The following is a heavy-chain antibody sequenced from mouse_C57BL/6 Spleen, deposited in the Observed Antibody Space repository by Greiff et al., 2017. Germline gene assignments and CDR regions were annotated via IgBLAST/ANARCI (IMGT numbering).Heavy chain of an antibody. J-gene: IGHJ3*01. CDR2: ISAGGSYT. CDR3: AREGDVYYPAWCAY. V-gene: IGHV5-4*01. D-gene: IGHD1-1*01. CDR1: GFTFSSYA. Sequence: DVHLVEPGGGLVKPGGSLKLSCAASGFTFSSYAMSWVRQTPEKRLEWVATISAGGSYTYYPDNVKGRFTISRDHAKNNLYLRMSHLEAEDTARYDSAREGDVYYPAWCAYWGQGTLVTVSA.